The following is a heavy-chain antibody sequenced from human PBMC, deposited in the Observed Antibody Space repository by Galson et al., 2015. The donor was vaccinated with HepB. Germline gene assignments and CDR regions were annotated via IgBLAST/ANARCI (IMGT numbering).Heavy chain of an antibody. CDR1: GFTFSSYE. V-gene: IGHV3-48*03. Sequence: LRLSCAASGFTFSSYEMNWVRQAPGKGLEWVSYISSRGSTIYYADSVKGRFTISRDNAKSSLYLQMNSLRAEDTAVYYCARASGKELLTEDAFDIWGQGTMVTVSS. D-gene: IGHD1-26*01. CDR3: ARASGKELLTEDAFDI. CDR2: ISSRGSTI. J-gene: IGHJ3*02.